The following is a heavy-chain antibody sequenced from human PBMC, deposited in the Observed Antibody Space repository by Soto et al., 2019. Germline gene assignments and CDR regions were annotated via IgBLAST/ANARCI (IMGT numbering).Heavy chain of an antibody. Sequence: QVQLVQSGAEVKKPGASVKVSCKASGYTFTSYAMHWVRQAPGQRLEWMGSINTANDNIRYSQNFQGRVTITRDPFASTAYMELSSLKSEDTAIYYCARGSSWSYFDYWGQGTLVTISS. CDR3: ARGSSWSYFDY. D-gene: IGHD6-13*01. CDR1: GYTFTSYA. J-gene: IGHJ4*02. CDR2: INTANDNI. V-gene: IGHV1-3*04.